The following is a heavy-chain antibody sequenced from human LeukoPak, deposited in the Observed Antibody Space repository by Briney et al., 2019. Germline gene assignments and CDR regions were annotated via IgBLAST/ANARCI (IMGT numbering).Heavy chain of an antibody. CDR1: GFTFSSYA. CDR2: ISGSGGST. J-gene: IGHJ4*02. CDR3: AKDSRAVGTWDY. V-gene: IGHV3-23*01. D-gene: IGHD1-14*01. Sequence: GGSLGLSCAASGFTFSSYAMSWVRQAPGKGLEWVSAISGSGGSTYYTDSVKGRFTISRDNSKNTLYLQMNSLRAEDTAVYYCAKDSRAVGTWDYWGQGTLVTVSS.